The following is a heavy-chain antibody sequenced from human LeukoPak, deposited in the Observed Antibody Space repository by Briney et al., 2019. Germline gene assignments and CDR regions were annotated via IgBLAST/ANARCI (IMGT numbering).Heavy chain of an antibody. D-gene: IGHD3-3*01. CDR1: GGSFSGYY. CDR2: INHSGST. J-gene: IGHJ4*02. V-gene: IGHV4-34*01. CDR3: ARADFWXXXLGY. Sequence: SETLSLTCAVYGGSFSGYYWSWIRQPPGKGLEWIGEINHSGSTNYNPSLKSRVTISVDTSKNQFSLKLSSVTAADTAVYYCARADFWXXXLGYWGQGTLVTVSS.